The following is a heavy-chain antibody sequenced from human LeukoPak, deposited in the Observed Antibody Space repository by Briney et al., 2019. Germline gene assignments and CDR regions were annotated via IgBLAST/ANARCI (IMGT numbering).Heavy chain of an antibody. CDR3: ARCNSSSWYSFFD. CDR1: GGSFSGYY. Sequence: SETPSLTCAVYGGSFSGYYWSWIRQPPGKGLEWIGEINHSGSTNYNPSLKSRVTISVDTSKNQFSLKLSSVTAADTAVYYCARCNSSSWYSFFDWGQGTLVTVSS. D-gene: IGHD6-13*01. V-gene: IGHV4-34*01. J-gene: IGHJ4*02. CDR2: INHSGST.